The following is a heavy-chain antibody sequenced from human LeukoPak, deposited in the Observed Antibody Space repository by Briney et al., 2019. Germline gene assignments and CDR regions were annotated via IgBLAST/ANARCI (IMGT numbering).Heavy chain of an antibody. CDR1: GFTFDDYA. CDR2: ISWNGGSI. J-gene: IGHJ4*02. D-gene: IGHD4-17*01. Sequence: GRSLRLSCAASGFTFDDYAMHWARQAPGKGLEWVSGISWNGGSIAYADSVKGRFTISRDNAKNSLFLQMNSLRTEDTALYYCAKDRGPYGDRFGYFDYWGQGTLITVSS. CDR3: AKDRGPYGDRFGYFDY. V-gene: IGHV3-9*01.